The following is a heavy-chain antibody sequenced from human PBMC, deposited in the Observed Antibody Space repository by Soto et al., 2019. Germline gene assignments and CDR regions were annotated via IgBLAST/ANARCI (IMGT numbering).Heavy chain of an antibody. CDR2: IYWDDDK. J-gene: IGHJ4*02. Sequence: QITLNESGPTVVNPTETLTLTCTFSGFSLTTSGVGVRWVRQSPGKAPEWLAFIYWDDDKRSSTSLKSRLTITKDTSKNQVVLKMANVDPADTAIYYCPHRVLLAFFGLVTTTAIYFDFWGQGTPVVVSS. CDR1: GFSLTTSGVG. CDR3: PHRVLLAFFGLVTTTAIYFDF. D-gene: IGHD3-3*01. V-gene: IGHV2-5*02.